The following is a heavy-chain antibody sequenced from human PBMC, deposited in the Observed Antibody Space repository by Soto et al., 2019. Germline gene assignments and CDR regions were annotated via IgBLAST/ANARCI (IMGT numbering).Heavy chain of an antibody. CDR2: ISRSSYI. Sequence: PGGSLRLSCAASGFTFSSYSMNLVRQAPGKGLEWVSSISRSSYIYYADSVKGRFTISRDKAKNSLYLQMNSLRAEDTAVYYCVSAGPYYDILTIDYWGQGTRVTVSS. J-gene: IGHJ4*02. CDR1: GFTFSSYS. D-gene: IGHD3-9*01. V-gene: IGHV3-21*01. CDR3: VSAGPYYDILTIDY.